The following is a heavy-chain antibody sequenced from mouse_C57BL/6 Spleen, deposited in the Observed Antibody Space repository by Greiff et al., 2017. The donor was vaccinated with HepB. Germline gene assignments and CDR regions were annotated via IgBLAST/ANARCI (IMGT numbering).Heavy chain of an antibody. V-gene: IGHV5-9-1*02. CDR3: TKVRAGPFDY. Sequence: EVHLVESGEGLVKPGGSLKLSCAASGFTFSSYAMSWVRQTPEKRLEWVAYISSGGGYIYYADTVKGRFTISRDNARNTLYLQMSSLKSEDTAMYYCTKVRAGPFDYWGQGTTLTVSS. CDR2: ISSGGGYI. D-gene: IGHD1-3*01. CDR1: GFTFSSYA. J-gene: IGHJ2*01.